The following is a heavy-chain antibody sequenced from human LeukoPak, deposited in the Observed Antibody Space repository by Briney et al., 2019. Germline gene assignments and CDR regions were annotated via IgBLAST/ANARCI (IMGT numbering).Heavy chain of an antibody. CDR2: ISSDGSDK. CDR1: GFTFSSYG. J-gene: IGHJ4*02. V-gene: IGHV3-30*03. Sequence: GGSLRLSCAASGFTFSSYGMHWVRQAPGKGLEWVAVISSDGSDKKYADSVKGRFTISRDNSKNTLYLQMHSLRVEDAAVYYCARDYPADHWGQGTLVTVSS. CDR3: ARDYPADH.